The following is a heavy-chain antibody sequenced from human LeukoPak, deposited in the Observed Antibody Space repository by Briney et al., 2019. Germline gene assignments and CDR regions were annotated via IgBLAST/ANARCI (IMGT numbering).Heavy chain of an antibody. V-gene: IGHV4-4*02. CDR3: ARTYYDSSGYYYVDYFDY. J-gene: IGHJ4*02. CDR2: IYHSGST. Sequence: SETLSLTCAVSGGSISSSNWWSWVRQPPGKGLEWIGEIYHSGSTNYNPSLKSRVTISVDTSKNQFSLKLSSVTAADTAVYYCARTYYDSSGYYYVDYFDYWGQGTLVTVSS. D-gene: IGHD3-22*01. CDR1: GGSISSSNW.